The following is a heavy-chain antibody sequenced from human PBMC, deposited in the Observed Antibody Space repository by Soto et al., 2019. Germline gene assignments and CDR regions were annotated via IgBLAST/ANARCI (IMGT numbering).Heavy chain of an antibody. J-gene: IGHJ5*02. Sequence: QVQLVQSGAEVLQPGASVKVSCKASGYTFTNHGITWVRQAPGQGLEWMGWISAYNGDTNYAQNRQGIVTMTTDTSTRTAYMELRSLRSDDTDVYYCASDPSNRSGSRIWFERWCQGCLVTVS. CDR2: ISAYNGDT. D-gene: IGHD6-19*01. CDR1: GYTFTNHG. CDR3: ASDPSNRSGSRIWFER. V-gene: IGHV1-18*04.